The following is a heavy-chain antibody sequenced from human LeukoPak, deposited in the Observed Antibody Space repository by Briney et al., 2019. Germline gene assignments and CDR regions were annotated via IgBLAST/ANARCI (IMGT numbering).Heavy chain of an antibody. V-gene: IGHV4-61*02. CDR3: ARVTTGGYYNY. D-gene: IGHD3-22*01. J-gene: IGHJ4*02. CDR1: GGSISSSSYY. Sequence: SETLSLTCSVSGGSISSSSYYWSWIRQPAGKGLEWIGRIYTSGSTNYNPSLKSRVTMSFDASNNQFSLRLSSVTAADTAVYYCARVTTGGYYNYWGQGTLVTVSS. CDR2: IYTSGST.